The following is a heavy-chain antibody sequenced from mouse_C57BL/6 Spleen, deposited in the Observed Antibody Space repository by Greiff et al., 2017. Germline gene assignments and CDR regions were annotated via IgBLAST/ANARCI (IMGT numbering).Heavy chain of an antibody. CDR3: ARYRIGYDSLLWYFDY. CDR2: IYPRSGNT. Sequence: QVQLQQSGAELARPGASVKLSCKASGYTFTSYGISWVKQRTGQGLEWIGEIYPRSGNTYYNEKFKGKATLTADKSSSTAYMELRSLTSEDSAVYFCARYRIGYDSLLWYFDYWGQGTTLTVSS. D-gene: IGHD2-2*01. V-gene: IGHV1-81*01. J-gene: IGHJ2*01. CDR1: GYTFTSYG.